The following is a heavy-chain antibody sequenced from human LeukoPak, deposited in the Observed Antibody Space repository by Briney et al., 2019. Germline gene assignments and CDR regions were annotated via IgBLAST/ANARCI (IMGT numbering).Heavy chain of an antibody. V-gene: IGHV4-4*09. CDR1: GGSISSYY. Sequence: SETLSLTCTVSGGSISSYYWSRIRQPPGKGLEWIGYIYTSGSTNYNPSLKSRVTISVDTSKNQFSLKLSSVTAADTAVYYCARHPYSSSWYSWAFDIWGQGTMVTVSS. D-gene: IGHD6-13*01. CDR3: ARHPYSSSWYSWAFDI. J-gene: IGHJ3*02. CDR2: IYTSGST.